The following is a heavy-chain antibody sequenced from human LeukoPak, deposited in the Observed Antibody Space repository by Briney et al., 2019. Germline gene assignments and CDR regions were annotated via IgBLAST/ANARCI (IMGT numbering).Heavy chain of an antibody. Sequence: PGGSLRLSCAASGFTVSRYSMNGVRKAPGKGLKSVSSISSSSGYIYYTDSLKGRFTISRDNANNSLYLQMNSLRAEDTAVYYCARDKRKGIVGSTKSYFDYWGQGTLVTVSS. CDR1: GFTVSRYS. V-gene: IGHV3-21*01. CDR2: ISSSSGYI. D-gene: IGHD1-26*01. CDR3: ARDKRKGIVGSTKSYFDY. J-gene: IGHJ4*02.